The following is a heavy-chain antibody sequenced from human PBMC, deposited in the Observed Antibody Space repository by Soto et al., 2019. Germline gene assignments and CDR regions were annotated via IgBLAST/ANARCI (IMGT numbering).Heavy chain of an antibody. CDR2: MTGSGGTT. Sequence: GGSLRLSCAASGFTFSAYAMSWVRQPPGQGLEWVSGMTGSGGTTYYTDSVKGRFTISRDNSKNMLYLQMNSLRAEDTAIYYCAKFQGRGYCSSTSCADAFDVWGLGTMGTV. V-gene: IGHV3-23*01. J-gene: IGHJ3*01. CDR3: AKFQGRGYCSSTSCADAFDV. D-gene: IGHD2-2*01. CDR1: GFTFSAYA.